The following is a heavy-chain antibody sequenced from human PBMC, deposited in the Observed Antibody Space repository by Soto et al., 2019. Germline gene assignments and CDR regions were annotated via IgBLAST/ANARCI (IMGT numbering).Heavy chain of an antibody. V-gene: IGHV3-30-3*01. CDR3: ARDVAAIAAAGADY. Sequence: HPGGSLRLSCAASGFTFSSYAMHWVRQAPGKGLEWVAVISYDGSNKYYADSVKGRFTISRDNSKNTLYLQMNSLRAEDTAVYYCARDVAAIAAAGADYWGQGTLVTVSS. CDR2: ISYDGSNK. CDR1: GFTFSSYA. J-gene: IGHJ4*02. D-gene: IGHD6-13*01.